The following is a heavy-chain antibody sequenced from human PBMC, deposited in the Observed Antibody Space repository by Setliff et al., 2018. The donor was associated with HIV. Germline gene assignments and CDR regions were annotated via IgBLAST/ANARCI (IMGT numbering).Heavy chain of an antibody. Sequence: SETLSLTCTVSGYPISSGYYWGWIRQPPGKGLEWIGSIYHSGTTYYNPSLKSRVTISVDTSKNQFSLKLTSVTATDTAVYYCARDRRDDYYLTAYFDSLGQGTLVTVSS. CDR3: ARDRRDDYYLTAYFDS. CDR1: GYPISSGYY. CDR2: IYHSGTT. J-gene: IGHJ4*02. D-gene: IGHD1-26*01. V-gene: IGHV4-38-2*02.